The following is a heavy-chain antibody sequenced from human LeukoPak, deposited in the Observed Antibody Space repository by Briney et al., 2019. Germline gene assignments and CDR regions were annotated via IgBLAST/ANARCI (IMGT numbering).Heavy chain of an antibody. J-gene: IGHJ2*01. CDR3: ARDRLGATGHWRIDV. Sequence: SETLSLTCTVSGGSFSSYYWTWIRQPAGEGLEWIGRIYNSGTTNYSPSLESRVTMSLDTSKNRFSLSLSSVTAAYTAVYYCARDRLGATGHWRIDVWGRGTLVTVSS. D-gene: IGHD1-26*01. CDR2: IYNSGTT. V-gene: IGHV4-4*07. CDR1: GGSFSSYY.